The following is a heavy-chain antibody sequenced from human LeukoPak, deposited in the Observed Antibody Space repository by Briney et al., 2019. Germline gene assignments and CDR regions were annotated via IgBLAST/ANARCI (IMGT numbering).Heavy chain of an antibody. CDR1: GYIFTSYG. D-gene: IGHD3-22*01. Sequence: GASVKVSCKASGYIFTSYGISWVRQAPGQGLEWMGWISAYNGNTNYAQKLQGRVTMTTDTSTSTAYMELRSLRSDDTAVYYCARGRYSYDSSGYLDYWGQGTLVTVSS. CDR3: ARGRYSYDSSGYLDY. J-gene: IGHJ4*02. V-gene: IGHV1-18*01. CDR2: ISAYNGNT.